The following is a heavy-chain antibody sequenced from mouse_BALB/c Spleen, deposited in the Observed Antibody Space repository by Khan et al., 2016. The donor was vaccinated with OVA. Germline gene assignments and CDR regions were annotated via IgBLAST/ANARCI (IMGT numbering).Heavy chain of an antibody. D-gene: IGHD4-1*01. CDR1: GYSITRDYA. J-gene: IGHJ4*01. Sequence: EVQLQESGPGLVKPSQSLSLTCTVTGYSITRDYAWNWIRQFPGNKLEWMGYISNSGSTSYNPSLKSRISITRDTSKNQFFLQLKSVTTEDTATYYCASELGRYYAMDYWGQGTSVTVSS. V-gene: IGHV3-2*02. CDR3: ASELGRYYAMDY. CDR2: ISNSGST.